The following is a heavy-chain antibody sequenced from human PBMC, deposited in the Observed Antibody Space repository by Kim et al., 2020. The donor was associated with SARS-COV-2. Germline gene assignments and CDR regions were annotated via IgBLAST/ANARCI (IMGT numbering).Heavy chain of an antibody. CDR2: INAGNGNT. CDR1: GYTFTSYA. CDR3: ARDGWFGGGYYYYGMDV. J-gene: IGHJ6*02. D-gene: IGHD3-10*01. V-gene: IGHV1-3*01. Sequence: ASVKVSCKASGYTFTSYAMHWVRQAPGQRLEWMGWINAGNGNTKYSQKFQGRVTITRDTSASTAYMELSSLRSEDTAVYYCARDGWFGGGYYYYGMDVWGQGTTVTVSS.